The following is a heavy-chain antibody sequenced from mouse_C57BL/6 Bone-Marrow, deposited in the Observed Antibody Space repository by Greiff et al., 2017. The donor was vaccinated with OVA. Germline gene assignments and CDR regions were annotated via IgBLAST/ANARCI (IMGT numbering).Heavy chain of an antibody. V-gene: IGHV1-52*01. CDR3: AGRGRVYGSGAWFAY. Sequence: VQLQQPGAELVRPGSSVKLSCKASGYSFTSYWLQWVKQRPIQGLEWIGYIDPSDSETHYNQKFKDKATLTVDKSSSTAYMQLSSLTSEDSAVYDCAGRGRVYGSGAWFAYWGQGTLVTVSA. J-gene: IGHJ3*01. CDR2: IDPSDSET. D-gene: IGHD1-1*01. CDR1: GYSFTSYW.